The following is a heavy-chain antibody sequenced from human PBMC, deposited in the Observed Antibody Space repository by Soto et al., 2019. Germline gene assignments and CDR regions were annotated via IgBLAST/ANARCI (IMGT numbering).Heavy chain of an antibody. V-gene: IGHV3-23*01. Sequence: ESGGGLVQPGGSLRLSCAASGFPFSTYAMTWVRQAPGKGLEWVSAISGSGGSTYYADSVKGRFTISRDKSKNTLFLQMNSLRAEDTAVYYCAKNWDTTFSSSSHWGQGTLVTVSS. CDR1: GFPFSTYA. J-gene: IGHJ4*02. D-gene: IGHD6-6*01. CDR2: ISGSGGST. CDR3: AKNWDTTFSSSSH.